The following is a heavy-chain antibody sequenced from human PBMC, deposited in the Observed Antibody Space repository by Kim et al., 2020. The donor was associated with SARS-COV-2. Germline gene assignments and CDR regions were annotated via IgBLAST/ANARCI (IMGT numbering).Heavy chain of an antibody. V-gene: IGHV3-30*04. Sequence: GGSLRLSCAASGFTFSDHTMDWVRQAPGKGLEWVAVISYDGTNHYCEDSLKGRCTISRDNSKNTLYLQMNSLRAEDTAVYYCARQITGTIDYWGQGALVTVSS. D-gene: IGHD1-20*01. J-gene: IGHJ4*02. CDR2: ISYDGTNH. CDR3: ARQITGTIDY. CDR1: GFTFSDHT.